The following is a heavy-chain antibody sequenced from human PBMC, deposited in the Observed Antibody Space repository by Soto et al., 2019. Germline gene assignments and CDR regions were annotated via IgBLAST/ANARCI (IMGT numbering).Heavy chain of an antibody. J-gene: IGHJ4*02. V-gene: IGHV4-30-2*01. CDR3: AAGGGLPRYY. CDR2: IYHSGST. Sequence: SETLSLTCAVSGGSISSGGYSWSWIRQPPGKGLEWIGYIYHSGSTYYNPSLKSRVTISVDRSKNQFSLKLSSVTAADTAVYYSAAGGGLPRYYWGQGTLVTVSS. D-gene: IGHD5-12*01. CDR1: GGSISSGGYS.